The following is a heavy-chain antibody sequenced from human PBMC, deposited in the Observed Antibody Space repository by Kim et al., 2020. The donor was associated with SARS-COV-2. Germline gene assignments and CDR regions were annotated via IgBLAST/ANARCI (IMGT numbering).Heavy chain of an antibody. CDR1: GFTFSSYA. D-gene: IGHD6-13*01. V-gene: IGHV3-64D*09. CDR3: VKGQKADYYYYGTDF. J-gene: IGHJ6*02. Sequence: GGSLRLSCSASGFTFSSYAMNWVRQAPGKGLEYVSVISSGGGSTYYTDSVKGRFTISRDNSKNTLYLQMSSLRAEDTAVYYCVKGQKADYYYYGTDFWG. CDR2: ISSGGGST.